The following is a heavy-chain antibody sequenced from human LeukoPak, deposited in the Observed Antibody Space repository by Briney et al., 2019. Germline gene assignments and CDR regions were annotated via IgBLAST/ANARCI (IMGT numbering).Heavy chain of an antibody. V-gene: IGHV4-39*01. CDR3: ARHAGYSSSWYREFDY. CDR1: GGSLSSSSYY. J-gene: IGHJ4*02. D-gene: IGHD6-13*01. CDR2: IYYSGST. Sequence: SETLSLTCTVSGGSLSSSSYYWGWIRQPPGKGLEWIGSIYYSGSTYYNPSLKSRVTISVDTSKNQFSLKLSSVTAADTAVYYCARHAGYSSSWYREFDYWGQGTLVTVSS.